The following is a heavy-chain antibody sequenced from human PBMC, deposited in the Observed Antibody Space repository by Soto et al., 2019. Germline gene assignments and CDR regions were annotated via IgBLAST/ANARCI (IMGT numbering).Heavy chain of an antibody. CDR3: ARWGSGSYRPELYYYYGMDV. Sequence: PGESLKISRRGSGSSFTSYWLGWVRQMPGKGMEWMGIIYPGDSDTRYSPSFQGQVTISADKSISTAYLQWSSLKASDTAMYYCARWGSGSYRPELYYYYGMDVWGQGTTVTVSS. CDR2: IYPGDSDT. V-gene: IGHV5-51*01. D-gene: IGHD3-10*01. J-gene: IGHJ6*02. CDR1: GSSFTSYW.